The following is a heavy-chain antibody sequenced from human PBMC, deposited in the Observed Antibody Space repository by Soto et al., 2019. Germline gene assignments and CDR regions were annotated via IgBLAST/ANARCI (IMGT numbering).Heavy chain of an antibody. J-gene: IGHJ4*01. V-gene: IGHV3-15*07. Sequence: EVHLVESGGGMVKPGGSLRLSCAASGFIFSNAWINWVRQAPGKGLEWVGRVKSKTDGGTTDFAAPVKGRFAISKYDSKNMVYLEMNSLKTEDTAIYYCTTDSYMTNIIVRFDYWGHGTLVTVSS. CDR1: GFIFSNAW. D-gene: IGHD4-17*01. CDR2: VKSKTDGGTT. CDR3: TTDSYMTNIIVRFDY.